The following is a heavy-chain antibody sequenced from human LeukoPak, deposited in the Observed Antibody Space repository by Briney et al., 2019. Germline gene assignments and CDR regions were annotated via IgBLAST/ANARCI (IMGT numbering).Heavy chain of an antibody. J-gene: IGHJ6*03. D-gene: IGHD3-9*01. CDR2: VYYSGST. CDR3: ARADGYFDTYYMDV. V-gene: IGHV4-39*07. CDR1: GGSININTYY. Sequence: SETLSLTCTVSGGSININTYYWGWIRQPPGKGLEWIGSVYYSGSTFYNPSLKSPVTISVDTSKNQFSLKLSSVTAADTAVYYCARADGYFDTYYMDVWGKGTTVTISS.